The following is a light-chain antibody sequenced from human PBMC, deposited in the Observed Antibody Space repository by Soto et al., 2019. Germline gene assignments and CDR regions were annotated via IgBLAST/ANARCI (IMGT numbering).Light chain of an antibody. J-gene: IGLJ1*01. V-gene: IGLV2-14*01. CDR2: GVT. Sequence: QSVLTQPASVSGSPGQSITISCTGTSSDIGAYNYVSWYQQYPGKAPKLMIYGVTNRPSGVSNRFSGSKTGNTASLTISGLQAEDEADYYCFSHRSGDSHVFGTRTKGTVL. CDR1: SSDIGAYNY. CDR3: FSHRSGDSHV.